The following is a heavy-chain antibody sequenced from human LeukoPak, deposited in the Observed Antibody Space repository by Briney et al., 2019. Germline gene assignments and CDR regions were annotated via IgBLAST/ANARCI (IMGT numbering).Heavy chain of an antibody. J-gene: IGHJ4*02. D-gene: IGHD5-12*01. CDR1: GFTFSSYW. CDR2: IKQDGSEK. V-gene: IGHV3-7*01. Sequence: GGSLRLSCAASGFTFSSYWMSWVRQAPGKGLEWVANIKQDGSEKYYVDSVKGRFTISRDNAKNSLYLQMNSLRAEDTAVYYCARGALGYSGYEGSHYFDYWGQGTLVTVSS. CDR3: ARGALGYSGYEGSHYFDY.